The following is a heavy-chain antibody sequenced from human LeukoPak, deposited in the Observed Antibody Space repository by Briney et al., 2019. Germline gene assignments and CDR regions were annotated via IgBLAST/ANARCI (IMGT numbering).Heavy chain of an antibody. D-gene: IGHD3-22*01. V-gene: IGHV1-2*02. Sequence: GASVKVSCKASGYTFTGYYMHWVRQAPGQGLEWMGWINPNSGGTNYAQKFQGRVTMTRDTSISTAYMELSRLRSDDTAVYYCARDRDPYYYDSSGYYFDYWGQGTLVTVSS. CDR3: ARDRDPYYYDSSGYYFDY. J-gene: IGHJ4*02. CDR2: INPNSGGT. CDR1: GYTFTGYY.